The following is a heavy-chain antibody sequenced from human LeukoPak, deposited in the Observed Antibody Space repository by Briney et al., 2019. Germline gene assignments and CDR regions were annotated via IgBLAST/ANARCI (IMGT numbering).Heavy chain of an antibody. J-gene: IGHJ4*02. Sequence: SETLSLTCTVSGGSISSSSYYWNWIRQPPGKGLEWIGQINPSRNTNYNPSLKSRVTISVDTSKKQFSLKLSSVTAADTAVYYCARRYDFWSGYPPPLDYWGQGTLVTVSS. V-gene: IGHV4-39*07. CDR1: GGSISSSSYY. CDR3: ARRYDFWSGYPPPLDY. D-gene: IGHD3-3*01. CDR2: INPSRNT.